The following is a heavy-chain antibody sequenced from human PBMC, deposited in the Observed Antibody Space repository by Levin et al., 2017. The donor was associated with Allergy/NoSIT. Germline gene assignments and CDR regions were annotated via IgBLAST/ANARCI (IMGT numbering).Heavy chain of an antibody. Sequence: SCAASGFIFSDYYMTWIRQAPGKGLDWVSYISSSGGTIFYSDSVKGRFTISRDNTKNSLFLQMNSLRAEDTAVYYCARIMYGTDAFDIWGLGTMVTVSS. V-gene: IGHV3-11*01. D-gene: IGHD2-8*01. J-gene: IGHJ3*02. CDR3: ARIMYGTDAFDI. CDR1: GFIFSDYY. CDR2: ISSSGGTI.